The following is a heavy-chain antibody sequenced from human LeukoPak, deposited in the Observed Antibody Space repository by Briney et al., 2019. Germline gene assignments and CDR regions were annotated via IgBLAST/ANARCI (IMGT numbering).Heavy chain of an antibody. J-gene: IGHJ4*02. CDR2: VSPYNGNT. Sequence: GASVKVSCTTSGYTFTDYDITWVRQALGQGLEWMGRVSPYNGNTYYSQRFQDRVTITKDTSTGTAYMDLRNLRTDDTAMYYCARNGRVRRVVKDLFEYWGQGTLVAVSS. V-gene: IGHV1-18*01. CDR1: GYTFTDYD. D-gene: IGHD3-10*01. CDR3: ARNGRVRRVVKDLFEY.